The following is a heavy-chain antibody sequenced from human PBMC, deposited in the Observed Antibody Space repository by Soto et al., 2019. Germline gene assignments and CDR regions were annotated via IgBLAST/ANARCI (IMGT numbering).Heavy chain of an antibody. CDR3: ARDTTGYYDSSGSLGDYYGMDV. CDR1: GGSISSYY. CDR2: IYYSGST. Sequence: ETLSLTCTVSGGSISSYYWSWIRQPPGKGLEWIGYIYYSGSTNYNPSLKSRVTISVDTSKNQFSLKLSSVTAADTAVYYCARDTTGYYDSSGSLGDYYGMDVWGQGTTVTVSS. D-gene: IGHD3-22*01. V-gene: IGHV4-59*01. J-gene: IGHJ6*02.